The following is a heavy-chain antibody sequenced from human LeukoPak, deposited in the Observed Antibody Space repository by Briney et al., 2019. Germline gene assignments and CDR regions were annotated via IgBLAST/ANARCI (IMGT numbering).Heavy chain of an antibody. CDR2: ISIISSTI. V-gene: IGHV3-48*01. CDR1: GFTFSAYH. J-gene: IGHJ4*02. CDR3: ARTHERDLDY. Sequence: PGGSLRLSCAASGFTFSAYHMNWVRQAPGTGLEWVSYISIISSTIYYADSVKGRFTVSRDDAKNSVYLQMNSLRADDTAVYYCARTHERDLDYWGQGTLVTVSS.